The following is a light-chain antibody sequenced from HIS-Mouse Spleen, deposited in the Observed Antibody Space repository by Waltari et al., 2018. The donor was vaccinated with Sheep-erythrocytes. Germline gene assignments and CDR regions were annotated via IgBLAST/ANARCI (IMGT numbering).Light chain of an antibody. V-gene: IGKV3-11*01. J-gene: IGKJ5*01. CDR1: QSVSSY. CDR2: DAS. CDR3: QQYYSTPPSIT. Sequence: EIVLTQSPATLSLSPGERATLSCRASQSVSSYLAWYQQKPGQAPRLLIYDASNRATGIPARFSGSGSGTDFTLTISSLEPEDVAVYYCQQYYSTPPSITFGQGTRLEIK.